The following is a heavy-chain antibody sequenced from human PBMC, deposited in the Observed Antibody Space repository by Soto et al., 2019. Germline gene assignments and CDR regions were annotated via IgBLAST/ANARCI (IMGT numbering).Heavy chain of an antibody. CDR3: AGDFEAGGQLVGGFDY. CDR1: GYTFTRFG. CDR2: ISGYNGNT. D-gene: IGHD6-6*01. J-gene: IGHJ4*02. V-gene: IGHV1-18*01. Sequence: QVQLVQSGAEVKKPGASVKVSCKASGYTFTRFGINWVRQAPGQGLEWMGWISGYNGNTNTAENFQGRFTMTTDTSATTSYMEMRSLRSDDTAVYYCAGDFEAGGQLVGGFDYWGQGTLVTVSS.